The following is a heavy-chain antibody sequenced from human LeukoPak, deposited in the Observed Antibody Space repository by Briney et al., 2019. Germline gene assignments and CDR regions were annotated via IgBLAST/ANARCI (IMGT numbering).Heavy chain of an antibody. D-gene: IGHD3-10*01. J-gene: IGHJ4*02. CDR2: ISYDGNNK. CDR1: GFTFSSYG. V-gene: IGHV3-30*18. Sequence: GGSLRLSCAASGFTFSSYGMHCVRQAPGKGLEWVTVISYDGNNKYYADSVKGRFTVSRDNSETTLYLEMNSLRAEDTAVYYCAKGQTTYSYASGSHKILDCWGQGTLVTVSS. CDR3: AKGQTTYSYASGSHKILDC.